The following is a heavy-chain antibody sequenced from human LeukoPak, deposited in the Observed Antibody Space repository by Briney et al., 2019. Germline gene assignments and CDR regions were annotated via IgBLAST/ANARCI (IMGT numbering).Heavy chain of an antibody. J-gene: IGHJ4*02. Sequence: PGGSLRLSCAASGFTFSSYAMSWVRHAPGKGLELVSAISGSGGSTYYADSVKGRFTISRDNSKNTLYLQMNSLRAEDTAVYYCAKDRKWLRLSYFDYWGQGTLVTVSS. V-gene: IGHV3-23*01. CDR1: GFTFSSYA. CDR3: AKDRKWLRLSYFDY. D-gene: IGHD5-12*01. CDR2: ISGSGGST.